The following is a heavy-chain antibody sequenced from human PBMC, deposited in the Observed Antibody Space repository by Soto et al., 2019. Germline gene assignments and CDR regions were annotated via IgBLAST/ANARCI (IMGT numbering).Heavy chain of an antibody. CDR3: ARALVTDYNSRDYHYYFAMDV. J-gene: IGHJ6*02. V-gene: IGHV4-31*02. CDR1: GGSISSDSYY. CDR2: VYHTGTT. D-gene: IGHD3-22*01. Sequence: SETLSLTCTVSGGSISSDSYYWSWIRHLPGKGLEWIANVYHTGTTYYNPSLKSRVSMSVDTSQNQFSLILASVTAADTAVYYCARALVTDYNSRDYHYYFAMDVWGQGTSVTVSS.